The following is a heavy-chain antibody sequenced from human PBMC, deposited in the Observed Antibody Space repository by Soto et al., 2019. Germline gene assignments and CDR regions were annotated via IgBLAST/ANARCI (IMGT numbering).Heavy chain of an antibody. V-gene: IGHV4-59*04. CDR3: ARHGGAAAQYPRTFDI. CDR1: GCSISSYY. J-gene: IGHJ3*02. D-gene: IGHD6-13*01. Sequence: PSETLSLTCTVSGCSISSYYWSWIRQPPGKGLEWIGNIYYSGNTYYNASLKSRVTISVDTSKNQFSLKLSSVTAADTAVYYCARHGGAAAQYPRTFDIWGQGTMVT. CDR2: IYYSGNT.